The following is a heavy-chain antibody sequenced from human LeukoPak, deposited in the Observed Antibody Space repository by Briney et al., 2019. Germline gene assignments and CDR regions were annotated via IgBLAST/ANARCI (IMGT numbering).Heavy chain of an antibody. CDR1: GFTFSSYA. CDR2: IGASGGST. V-gene: IGHV3-23*01. D-gene: IGHD5-18*01. Sequence: GGSLRLSCAASGFTFSSYAISWVRQAPGKGLEWVSSIGASGGSTYYADSVKGRFTISRDNSKNTLYLQMNSLRAEDTAIYYCAKAPISGYSYGYVDYWGQGTLVTGSS. CDR3: AKAPISGYSYGYVDY. J-gene: IGHJ4*02.